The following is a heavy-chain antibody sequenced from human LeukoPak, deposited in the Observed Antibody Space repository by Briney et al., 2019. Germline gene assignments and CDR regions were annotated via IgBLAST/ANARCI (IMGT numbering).Heavy chain of an antibody. CDR3: ARQGGDPGDYGGGARNYYYMDV. D-gene: IGHD4-23*01. CDR2: IYYSGST. Sequence: SETLSLTCTVSGGSISSSSYYWGWIRQPPGKGLEWIGGIYYSGSTYYNPSLKSRVTISVDTYKNQFSLKLSSVTAADTAVYYCARQGGDPGDYGGGARNYYYMDVWGKGTTVTISS. J-gene: IGHJ6*03. V-gene: IGHV4-39*01. CDR1: GGSISSSSYY.